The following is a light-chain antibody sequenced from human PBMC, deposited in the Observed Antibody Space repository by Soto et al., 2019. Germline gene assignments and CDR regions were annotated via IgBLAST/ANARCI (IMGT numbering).Light chain of an antibody. CDR1: SGHSSYA. Sequence: QLVLTQSPSASASLGASVKLTCTLSSGHSSYAIAWHQQQPEKGPRYLMKLNSDGSHGKGDGIPDRFSGSSSGAERYLTISSLQSEDEADYYCQTWGTGIHVFGGGTQLTVL. CDR2: LNSDGSH. CDR3: QTWGTGIHV. J-gene: IGLJ7*01. V-gene: IGLV4-69*01.